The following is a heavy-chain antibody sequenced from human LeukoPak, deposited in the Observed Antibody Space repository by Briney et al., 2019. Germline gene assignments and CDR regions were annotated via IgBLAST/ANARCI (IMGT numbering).Heavy chain of an antibody. CDR2: ISYDESDK. CDR1: GFTFSNYG. CDR3: AKGVVAATNAAYYGMDV. V-gene: IGHV3-30*18. D-gene: IGHD2-15*01. Sequence: GRSLRLSCAASGFTFSNYGMHWVRQAPGKGLEWVAVISYDESDKYYADSVKGRFAISRDNSKNTLYLQMNSLRPEDTAVYYCAKGVVAATNAAYYGMDVWGQGTTVTVSS. J-gene: IGHJ6*02.